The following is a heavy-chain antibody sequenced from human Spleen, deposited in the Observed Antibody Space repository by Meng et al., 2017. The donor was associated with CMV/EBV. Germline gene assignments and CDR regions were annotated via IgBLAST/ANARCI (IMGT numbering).Heavy chain of an antibody. V-gene: IGHV3-53*01. D-gene: IGHD3-22*01. CDR1: GFSVSSNY. Sequence: GGSLRLSCAASGFSVSSNYMSWVRQAPGKGLEWVSVISTGGSTYYADSVKGRFTISRDNSKNTLYLQMNSLRAEDTAVYYCARVGYYYEISGYYYAFDIWGQGTMVTVSS. CDR3: ARVGYYYEISGYYYAFDI. J-gene: IGHJ3*02. CDR2: ISTGGST.